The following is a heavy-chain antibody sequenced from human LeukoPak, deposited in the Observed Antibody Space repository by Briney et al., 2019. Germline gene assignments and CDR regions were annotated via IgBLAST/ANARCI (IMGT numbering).Heavy chain of an antibody. CDR2: IKHSGST. D-gene: IGHD3-3*01. J-gene: IGHJ6*02. Sequence: TPSETLSLTCTVSGGSISSYYWSWIRQPPGKGLEWIGEIKHSGSTNYNPSLKSRVTISVDTSKNQFSLKLSSVTAADTAVYYCARGRRITIFGVVIEYYYGMDVWGQGTTVTVSS. CDR3: ARGRRITIFGVVIEYYYGMDV. CDR1: GGSISSYY. V-gene: IGHV4-34*01.